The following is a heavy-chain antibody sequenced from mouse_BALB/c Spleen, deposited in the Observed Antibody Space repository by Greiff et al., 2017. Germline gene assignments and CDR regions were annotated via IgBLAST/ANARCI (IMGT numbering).Heavy chain of an antibody. CDR3: ARVDWGDYYAMDY. V-gene: IGHV3-2*02. CDR1: GYSITSDYA. J-gene: IGHJ4*01. D-gene: IGHD4-1*01. Sequence: VQLKESGPGLVKPSQSLSLTCTVTGYSITSDYAWNWIRQFPGNKLEWMGYISYSGSTSYNPSLKSRISITRDTSKNQFFLQLNSVTTEDTATYYCARVDWGDYYAMDYWGQGTSVTVSS. CDR2: ISYSGST.